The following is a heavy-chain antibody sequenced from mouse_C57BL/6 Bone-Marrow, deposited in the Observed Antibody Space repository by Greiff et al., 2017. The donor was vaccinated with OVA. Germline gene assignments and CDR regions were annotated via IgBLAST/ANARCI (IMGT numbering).Heavy chain of an antibody. V-gene: IGHV5-6*01. J-gene: IGHJ2*01. CDR3: ARQIANWDDFDY. D-gene: IGHD4-1*01. Sequence: EVKLMESGGYLVKPGGSLKLSCAASGFTFSSYGMSWVRQTPDKRLGWVATISSGGSYTYYPDSVKGRFTISRDNAKNTLYLQMSSLKSEDTAMYYCARQIANWDDFDYWGQGTTLTVSS. CDR2: ISSGGSYT. CDR1: GFTFSSYG.